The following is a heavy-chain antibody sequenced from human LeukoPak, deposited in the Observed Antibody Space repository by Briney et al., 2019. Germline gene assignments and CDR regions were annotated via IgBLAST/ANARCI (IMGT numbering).Heavy chain of an antibody. CDR1: GFTFSNCW. Sequence: GGSLRLSCAASGFTFSNCWMHWVRQGPGKGLVWVSLINTAGSSTTYADSVKGRFTISRDNAKNTLYLQMNSLRVEDTAVYYCARVVYSSGWYYYYGMDVWGQGTTVAVSS. J-gene: IGHJ6*02. CDR3: ARVVYSSGWYYYYGMDV. D-gene: IGHD6-19*01. CDR2: INTAGSST. V-gene: IGHV3-74*01.